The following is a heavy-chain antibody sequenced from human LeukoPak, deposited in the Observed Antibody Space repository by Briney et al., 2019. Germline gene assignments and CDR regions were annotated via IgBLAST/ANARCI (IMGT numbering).Heavy chain of an antibody. J-gene: IGHJ4*02. CDR3: AREGGYDYPYYFDY. V-gene: IGHV3-33*01. CDR1: GFTFSSYG. Sequence: GGSLRLSCAASGFTFSSYGMHWVRQAPGKGLEWVAVIWYDGSNKYYADSVKGRFTISRDNSKNTLYLQMNSLRAEDTAVYYCAREGGYDYPYYFDYWGQGTLVTVSS. CDR2: IWYDGSNK. D-gene: IGHD5-12*01.